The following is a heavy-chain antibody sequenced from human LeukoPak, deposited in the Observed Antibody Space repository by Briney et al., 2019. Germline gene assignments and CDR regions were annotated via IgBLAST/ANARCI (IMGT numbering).Heavy chain of an antibody. CDR1: GFTVSSNN. CDR3: ARDLEYYDSA. J-gene: IGHJ5*02. CDR2: IYSGGST. D-gene: IGHD3-22*01. V-gene: IGHV3-53*04. Sequence: GGSLRLSGAASGFTVSSNNMSWVRQAPGKGLEWVSVIYSGGSTYYADSVKGRFTISRHNSKNTLYLQMNSLRAEDTAVYYCARDLEYYDSAWGQGTLVTVSS.